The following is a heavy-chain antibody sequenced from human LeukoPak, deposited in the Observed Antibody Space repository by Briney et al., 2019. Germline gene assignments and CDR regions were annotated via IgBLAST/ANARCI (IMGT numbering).Heavy chain of an antibody. Sequence: GGSLRLSCGASGFSFSDYGMNWVRQAPGERLEWVSSISSLSNNIYYTDSVKGRFTISRDNAENSLYLLMNSLRVEDTAVYYCARDSSGSYSRFDYWGQGTLVTVSS. V-gene: IGHV3-21*01. CDR1: GFSFSDYG. CDR2: ISSLSNNI. CDR3: ARDSSGSYSRFDY. D-gene: IGHD1-26*01. J-gene: IGHJ4*02.